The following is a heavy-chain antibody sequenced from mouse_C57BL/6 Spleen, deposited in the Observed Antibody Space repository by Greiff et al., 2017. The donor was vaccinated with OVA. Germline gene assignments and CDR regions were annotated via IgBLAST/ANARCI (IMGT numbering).Heavy chain of an antibody. V-gene: IGHV1-52*01. J-gene: IGHJ2*01. CDR3: ARDYSYYFDY. Sequence: VQLKQPGAELVRPGSSVKLSCKASCYTFTSYWMHWVKQRPIQGLEWIGNIDPSDSETHYNQKFKDKATLTVDKSYSTAYMQLSSLTSEDSAVYYCARDYSYYFDYWGQGTTLTVSS. D-gene: IGHD2-13*01. CDR2: IDPSDSET. CDR1: CYTFTSYW.